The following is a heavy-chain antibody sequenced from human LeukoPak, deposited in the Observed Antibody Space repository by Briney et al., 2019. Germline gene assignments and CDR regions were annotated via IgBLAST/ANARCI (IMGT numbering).Heavy chain of an antibody. Sequence: ASVQVSCKASGHNFTTYDINWVRQATGQGLEWMGWMNPNSGNTGYAQKFQGRVTMTRNTSISTVYMELSSLTSEDTAVYYCARSLSVGRNFDWISKKFDNWFDPWGQGTLVTVSS. D-gene: IGHD3-9*01. J-gene: IGHJ5*02. CDR2: MNPNSGNT. CDR1: GHNFTTYD. CDR3: ARSLSVGRNFDWISKKFDNWFDP. V-gene: IGHV1-8*01.